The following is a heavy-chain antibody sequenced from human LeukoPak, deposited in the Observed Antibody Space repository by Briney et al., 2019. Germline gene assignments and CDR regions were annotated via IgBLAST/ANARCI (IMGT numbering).Heavy chain of an antibody. Sequence: PGGSLRLSCAASGFTFSSYAMSWVRQAPGKGLEWVSAISGSGGSTYYADSVKGRFTISRDNSKNTLYLQMNSLRAEDTAVYYCAKDLWAAAGTVNWFDPWGQGTLVTVSS. CDR2: ISGSGGST. J-gene: IGHJ5*02. CDR1: GFTFSSYA. D-gene: IGHD6-13*01. V-gene: IGHV3-23*01. CDR3: AKDLWAAAGTVNWFDP.